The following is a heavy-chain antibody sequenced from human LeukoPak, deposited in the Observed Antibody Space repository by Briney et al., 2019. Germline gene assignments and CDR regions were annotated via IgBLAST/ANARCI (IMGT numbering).Heavy chain of an antibody. CDR1: GFTFSSYA. V-gene: IGHV3-23*01. CDR2: ISGSGGST. Sequence: GGSLRLSCAASGFTFSSYAMSWVRQAPGEGLEWVSAISGSGGSTYYADSVKGRFTISRDNAKNSLYLQMNSLRAEDTAVYYCASGSSGYSYGYWYFDLWGRGTLVTVSS. D-gene: IGHD5-18*01. J-gene: IGHJ2*01. CDR3: ASGSSGYSYGYWYFDL.